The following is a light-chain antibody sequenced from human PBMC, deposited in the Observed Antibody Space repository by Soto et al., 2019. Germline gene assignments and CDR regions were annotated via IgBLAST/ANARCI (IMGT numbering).Light chain of an antibody. CDR3: QQYNDWPLT. V-gene: IGKV3-15*01. J-gene: IGKJ1*01. CDR1: QSVSSN. CDR2: GAS. Sequence: EIVMTQSPATLSVSPGERATLSCRASQSVSSNLAWYQQKPGQAPRLLIYGASTRATGIPARFSGSGSGTEFTLTISGLQSEDFALYYCQQYNDWPLTFGQGTKVDIK.